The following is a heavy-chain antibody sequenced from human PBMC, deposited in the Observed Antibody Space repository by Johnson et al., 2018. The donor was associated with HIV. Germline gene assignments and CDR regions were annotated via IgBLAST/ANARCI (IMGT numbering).Heavy chain of an antibody. Sequence: VQLVESGGTLVQPGGSLRLSCAASGFTVSSNYMSWVRQAPGKGLEWVSTFYSGDTTYYADSVKDRFTISRDNSKNTLYLQMNSLRAEDTALYYCARAYSYGVFDIWGQGTMVTVSS. D-gene: IGHD5-18*01. CDR3: ARAYSYGVFDI. CDR1: GFTVSSNY. V-gene: IGHV3-66*01. CDR2: FYSGDTT. J-gene: IGHJ3*02.